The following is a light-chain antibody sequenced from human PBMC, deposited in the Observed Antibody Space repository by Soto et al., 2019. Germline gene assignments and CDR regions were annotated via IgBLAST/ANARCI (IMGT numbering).Light chain of an antibody. Sequence: DIQMTQSPSSLSASVGDRVTITCRASQSIRSYLNWYQQKPGKAPKHLIYAASSLQSGVTRRFSGSEPGSDSTLTISGLQPEEFATYYGEHSYSTSTWALSQGTKVEIK. CDR3: EHSYSTSTWA. CDR1: QSIRSY. V-gene: IGKV1-39*01. CDR2: AAS. J-gene: IGKJ1*01.